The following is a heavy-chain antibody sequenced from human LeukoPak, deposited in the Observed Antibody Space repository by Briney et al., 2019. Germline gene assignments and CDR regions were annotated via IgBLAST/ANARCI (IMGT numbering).Heavy chain of an antibody. V-gene: IGHV4-61*02. CDR1: GGSISSGSYY. Sequence: PSETLSLTCTVSGGSISSGSYYWSWIRQPAGKGLEWIGRIYTSGSTNYNPSLKSRVTISVDTSKNQFSLKLSSVTAADTAVYYCARDQELLWFGELLSDNWFDPWGQGTLVTASS. D-gene: IGHD3-10*01. J-gene: IGHJ5*02. CDR3: ARDQELLWFGELLSDNWFDP. CDR2: IYTSGST.